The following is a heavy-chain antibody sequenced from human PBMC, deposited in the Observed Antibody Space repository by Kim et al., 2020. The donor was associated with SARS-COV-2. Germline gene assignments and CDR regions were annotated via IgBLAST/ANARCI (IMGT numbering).Heavy chain of an antibody. D-gene: IGHD4-4*01. V-gene: IGHV5-51*01. CDR3: ARSAVTPDPPNNWFDP. CDR2: IYPGDSDT. CDR1: GYSFTSYW. Sequence: GESLKISCKGSGYSFTSYWIGWVRQMPGKGLECMGIIYPGDSDTRYSPSFQGQVTISADKSISTAYLQWSSLKASDTAMYYCARSAVTPDPPNNWFDPWGQGTLVTVSS. J-gene: IGHJ5*02.